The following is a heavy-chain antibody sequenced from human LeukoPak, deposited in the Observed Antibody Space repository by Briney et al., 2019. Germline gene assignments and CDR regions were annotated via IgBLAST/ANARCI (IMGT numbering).Heavy chain of an antibody. Sequence: PGGSLRLSCAASGFTFSSYWMHWVRQAPGKGLVWVSRINSDGSSTSYADSVKGRFTISRDNDKNTLYLQMNSLRAEDTAVYYCARDGYYYDSSGYFGYWGQGTLVTVSS. V-gene: IGHV3-74*01. CDR2: INSDGSST. CDR3: ARDGYYYDSSGYFGY. D-gene: IGHD3-22*01. J-gene: IGHJ4*02. CDR1: GFTFSSYW.